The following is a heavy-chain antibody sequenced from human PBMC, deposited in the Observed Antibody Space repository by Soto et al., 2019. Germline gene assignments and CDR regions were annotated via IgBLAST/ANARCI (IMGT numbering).Heavy chain of an antibody. V-gene: IGHV4-34*01. CDR3: ARSGYSYGYAY. CDR2: INHSGST. Sequence: QVQLQQWGAGLLKPSETLSLTCAVYGGSFSGYYWSWIRQPPGKGLEWIGEINHSGSTNYNPSLKSRVTRSVDTSKNQFSLRLSSVTAADTAVYYCARSGYSYGYAYWGQGTLVTVSS. J-gene: IGHJ4*02. CDR1: GGSFSGYY. D-gene: IGHD5-18*01.